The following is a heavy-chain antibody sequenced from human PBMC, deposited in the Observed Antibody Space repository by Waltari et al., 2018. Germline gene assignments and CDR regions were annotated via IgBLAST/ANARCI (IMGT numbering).Heavy chain of an antibody. Sequence: EVQLVESGGGLVQPGRSLQLSCAASGFPFDDYAMHGCRQAPGKGLEWVSGISWNSGSIGYADSVKGRFTISRDNAKNSLYLQMNSLRAEDTALYYCAKDYSSSWFFDYWGQGTLVTVSS. CDR1: GFPFDDYA. CDR3: AKDYSSSWFFDY. D-gene: IGHD6-13*01. V-gene: IGHV3-9*01. CDR2: ISWNSGSI. J-gene: IGHJ4*02.